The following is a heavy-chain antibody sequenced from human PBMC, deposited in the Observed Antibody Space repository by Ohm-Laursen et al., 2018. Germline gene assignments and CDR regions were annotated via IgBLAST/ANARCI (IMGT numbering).Heavy chain of an antibody. V-gene: IGHV3-11*01. D-gene: IGHD3-9*01. CDR2: ISSTGTTI. CDR3: AREGFPGYGLDL. Sequence: SLRLSCTASGFTFSDFYMSWIRQAPGKGLEWVSYISSTGTTIYYADSVKGRFTISRDNAKSSLHLQMNSLRAEDTAVYYCAREGFPGYGLDLWGQGTMVTVSS. J-gene: IGHJ3*01. CDR1: GFTFSDFY.